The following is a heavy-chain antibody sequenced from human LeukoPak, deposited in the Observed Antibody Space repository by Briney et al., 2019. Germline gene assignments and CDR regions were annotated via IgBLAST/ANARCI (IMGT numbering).Heavy chain of an antibody. CDR3: ARITPAGRQLDY. CDR1: GFSLSTSGMC. V-gene: IGHV2-70*11. Sequence: SGPALVKPTQTLTLTCTFSGFSLSTSGMCVSWIRQPRGKALEWLARIDWDDDKYYSTSLKTRLTISKDTSKNQVVLTMTNMDPVDTATYYCARITPAGRQLDYWGQGTLVTVSS. D-gene: IGHD6-13*01. J-gene: IGHJ4*02. CDR2: IDWDDDK.